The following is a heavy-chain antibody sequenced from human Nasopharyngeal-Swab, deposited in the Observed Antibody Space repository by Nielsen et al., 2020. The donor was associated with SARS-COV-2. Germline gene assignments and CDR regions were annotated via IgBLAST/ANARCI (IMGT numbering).Heavy chain of an antibody. J-gene: IGHJ6*02. V-gene: IGHV3-64*04. CDR1: GFTFRDYA. CDR2: INDYEDRL. Sequence: GESLKISCSASGFTFRDYAMHWVRQAPGKGLEYVSTINDYEDRLYYSDAVEGRFSISRDNSKNTLYLQMNSLRAEDTAVYYCARDLGDYGMDVWGQGTTVTVSS. CDR3: ARDLGDYGMDV.